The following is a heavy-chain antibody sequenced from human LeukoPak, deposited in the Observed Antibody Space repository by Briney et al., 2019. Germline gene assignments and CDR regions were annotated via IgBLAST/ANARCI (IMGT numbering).Heavy chain of an antibody. CDR3: ARGTYSSSWYGADY. V-gene: IGHV1-69*01. CDR1: GGAFISYD. CDR2: ITPIFGTA. Sequence: SVKVSCKPSGGAFISYDISWLRQAPGQGLEWMGGITPIFGTANYAQKFQGRVTITAVESMSTAYMELSSLRSEDTAVYYCARGTYSSSWYGADYWGQGTLVTVSS. D-gene: IGHD6-13*01. J-gene: IGHJ4*02.